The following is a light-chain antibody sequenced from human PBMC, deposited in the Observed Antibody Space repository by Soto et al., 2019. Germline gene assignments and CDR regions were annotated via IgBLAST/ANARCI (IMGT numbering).Light chain of an antibody. Sequence: QSALPQPASVSGSPGQSITISCTGTSSDVGGYNYVSWYQQHPGKAPKLMIYEVSNRTSGVANRFSGSKSGNTAALTISGLQAEDAADYYCISYTSSSTPDVVGTGTKLTVL. CDR2: EVS. V-gene: IGLV2-14*01. CDR3: ISYTSSSTPDV. CDR1: SSDVGGYNY. J-gene: IGLJ1*01.